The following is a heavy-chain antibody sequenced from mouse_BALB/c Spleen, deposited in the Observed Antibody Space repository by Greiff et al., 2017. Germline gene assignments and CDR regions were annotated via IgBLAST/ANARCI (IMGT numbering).Heavy chain of an antibody. CDR2: ISYDGSN. Sequence: VQLKESGPGLVKPSQSLSLTCSVTGYSITSGYYWNWIRQFPGNKLEWMGYISYDGSNNYNPSLKNRISITRDTSKNQFFLKLNSVTTEDTATYYCASIYYYGSSSAWFAYWGQGTLVTVSA. V-gene: IGHV3-6*02. CDR3: ASIYYYGSSSAWFAY. D-gene: IGHD1-1*01. J-gene: IGHJ3*01. CDR1: GYSITSGYY.